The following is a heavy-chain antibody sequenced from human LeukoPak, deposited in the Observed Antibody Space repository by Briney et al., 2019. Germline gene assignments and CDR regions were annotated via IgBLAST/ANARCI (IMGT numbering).Heavy chain of an antibody. CDR3: AKEYTPSSPLGELDS. Sequence: GGSLRLSCAVSGFNLNSYAMHWLRQAPGKGLEWVAAIRHDEANSFYADSVQGRFTISRDTSKKLLYLQMNSLRVEDTAVYYCAKEYTPSSPLGELDSWGQGTLVTVSS. V-gene: IGHV3-30*02. CDR2: IRHDEANS. J-gene: IGHJ4*02. D-gene: IGHD6-6*01. CDR1: GFNLNSYA.